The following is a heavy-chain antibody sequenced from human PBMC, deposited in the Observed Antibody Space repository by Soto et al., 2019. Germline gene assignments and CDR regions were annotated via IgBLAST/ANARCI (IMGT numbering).Heavy chain of an antibody. Sequence: EVQLLESGGGVVQPGGSLRLYCVASGFNFKIFAMAWVRQAPGEGLEWVSGISCCGGSTSYADSVKGRFSTARDDAKNTLSRQMSGLRVEDTAQDFCAKADGEQSPIPHLDNWGQGTLVTVS. D-gene: IGHD2-2*02. CDR1: GFNFKIFA. CDR3: AKADGEQSPIPHLDN. V-gene: IGHV3-23*01. CDR2: ISCCGGST. J-gene: IGHJ4*02.